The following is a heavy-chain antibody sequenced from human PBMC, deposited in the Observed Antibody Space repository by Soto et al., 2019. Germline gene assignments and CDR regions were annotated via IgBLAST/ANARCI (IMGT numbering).Heavy chain of an antibody. V-gene: IGHV1-8*01. CDR2: MQPSTGRT. J-gene: IGHJ4*02. CDR1: GYSFTSLD. D-gene: IGHD1-26*01. CDR3: ARGVSAGVDY. Sequence: QVQLVQSGAEVREPGASVKVSCKASGYSFTSLDINWVRQTAGQGLEWMGWMQPSTGRTGYAQKCQGRVTMTRDTSINTAYMELTTLTSDDMAFYYCARGVSAGVDYWGQGTLVTVPS.